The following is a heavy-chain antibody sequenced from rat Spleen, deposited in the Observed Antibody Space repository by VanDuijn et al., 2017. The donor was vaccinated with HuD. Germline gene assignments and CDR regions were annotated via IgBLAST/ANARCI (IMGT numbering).Heavy chain of an antibody. Sequence: EVQLVESGGGLVQPGRSLKFSCVASGFTFTNYGMHWIRQAPTKGLEWVASISPRGGSTYYRDSVKGRLTIYRDNAKTTLYLQMDSLMSEDTATYYCASFNYGSYGWFAYWCQGTLVTVSS. CDR3: ASFNYGSYGWFAY. V-gene: IGHV5-19*01. CDR1: GFTFTNYG. J-gene: IGHJ3*01. CDR2: ISPRGGST. D-gene: IGHD1-3*01.